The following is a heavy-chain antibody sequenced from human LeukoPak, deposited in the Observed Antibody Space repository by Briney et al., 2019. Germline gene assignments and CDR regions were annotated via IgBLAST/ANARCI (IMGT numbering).Heavy chain of an antibody. V-gene: IGHV4-30-2*01. CDR1: GGSISSGGYY. Sequence: SQTLSLTCTVSGGSISSGGYYWSWIRQPPGKGLEWIGYIYHSGSTYYNPSLKSRVTISVDRSKNQFSLKLSSVTAADTAVYYCARAHPAAARNFDYWGQGTLVTVSS. CDR2: IYHSGST. CDR3: ARAHPAAARNFDY. D-gene: IGHD6-13*01. J-gene: IGHJ4*02.